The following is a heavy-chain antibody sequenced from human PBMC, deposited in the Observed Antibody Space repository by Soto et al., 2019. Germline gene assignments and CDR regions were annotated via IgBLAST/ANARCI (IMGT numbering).Heavy chain of an antibody. J-gene: IGHJ5*02. CDR3: AKDGRMDFSSSWYNWFDP. CDR1: GFTFSSYA. D-gene: IGHD6-13*01. Sequence: GESLKISCAASGFTFSSYAMSWVRQAPGKGLEWVSAISGSGGSTYYADSVKGRFTISRDNSKNTLYLQMNSLRAEDTAVYYCAKDGRMDFSSSWYNWFDPWGQGTLVTVSS. CDR2: ISGSGGST. V-gene: IGHV3-23*01.